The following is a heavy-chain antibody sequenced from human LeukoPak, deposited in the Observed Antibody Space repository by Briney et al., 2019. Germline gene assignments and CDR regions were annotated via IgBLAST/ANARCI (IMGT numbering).Heavy chain of an antibody. CDR2: MSYSGRT. CDR1: GGSISISNYY. V-gene: IGHV4-39*07. D-gene: IGHD2-2*01. CDR3: AREIGVVPAAFRKTVRWFDP. Sequence: SETLSLTCTVSGGSISISNYYWGWIRQPPGKGLEWIGSMSYSGRTYYNPSLKTRVTVSLDTSKNQFSLNLISVTAADTAVYYCAREIGVVPAAFRKTVRWFDPWGQGTLVTVSS. J-gene: IGHJ5*02.